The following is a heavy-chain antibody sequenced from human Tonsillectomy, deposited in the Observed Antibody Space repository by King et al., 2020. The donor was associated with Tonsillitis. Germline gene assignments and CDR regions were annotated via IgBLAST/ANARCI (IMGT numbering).Heavy chain of an antibody. J-gene: IGHJ3*02. Sequence: QLAQSGGGLVKPGGSLRLSCAASGLSFSSYSMNWVRQAPGKGLEWVSSISSSSSYIYYADSVKGRFTISRDNAKNSLYLQMNSLRAEDTAVYYCATGRVGAFDIWGQGTMVTVSS. V-gene: IGHV3-21*01. CDR2: ISSSSSYI. D-gene: IGHD1-26*01. CDR1: GLSFSSYS. CDR3: ATGRVGAFDI.